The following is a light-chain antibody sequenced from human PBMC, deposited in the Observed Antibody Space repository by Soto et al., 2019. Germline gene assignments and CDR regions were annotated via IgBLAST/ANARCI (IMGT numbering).Light chain of an antibody. V-gene: IGKV3-11*01. CDR1: QSVRSY. CDR3: QQRSNWYLLT. Sequence: EILLTQSPSTLSLSAGERATISCRASQSVRSYVSWYQQKPGQAPRLLIYDASNRANGIPARFSGSGSGTEFTLPISSLEPADFAVYYCQQRSNWYLLTFGGGTQLDIK. J-gene: IGKJ4*01. CDR2: DAS.